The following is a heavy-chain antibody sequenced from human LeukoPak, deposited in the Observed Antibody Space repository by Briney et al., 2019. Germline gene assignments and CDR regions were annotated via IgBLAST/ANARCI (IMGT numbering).Heavy chain of an antibody. CDR2: TRNKANSYTT. Sequence: GGSLRLSCAASGFTVSSNYMSWVRQAPGKGLEWVGRTRNKANSYTTEYAASVKGRFTISRDDSKNSLYLQMNSLKTEDTAVYYCARGLYYDSSGYYYVFDYWGQGTLVTVSS. CDR3: ARGLYYDSSGYYYVFDY. V-gene: IGHV3-72*01. J-gene: IGHJ4*02. D-gene: IGHD3-22*01. CDR1: GFTVSSNY.